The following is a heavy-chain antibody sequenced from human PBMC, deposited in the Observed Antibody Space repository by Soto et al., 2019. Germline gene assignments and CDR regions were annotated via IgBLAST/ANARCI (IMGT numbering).Heavy chain of an antibody. CDR3: VRDRPNTESLTGYFDT. Sequence: PGGSLRLSCEASGFVLRTFRMHWVRRAPGKGLEWLATIRFDGSTARYAESVRGRFKISRDNSMNTLYLQLDRLRVEDTAVYYCVRDRPNTESLTGYFDTWGQGTPVTVSS. D-gene: IGHD3-9*01. J-gene: IGHJ4*02. V-gene: IGHV3-33*01. CDR2: IRFDGSTA. CDR1: GFVLRTFR.